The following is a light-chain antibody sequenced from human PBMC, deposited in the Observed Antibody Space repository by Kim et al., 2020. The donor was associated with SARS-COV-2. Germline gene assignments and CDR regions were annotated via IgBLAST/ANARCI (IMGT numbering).Light chain of an antibody. CDR2: DNS. CDR3: QSYDSSLSGSRV. Sequence: VTISCTGSSSNIGAGYDVHWYQQLPGTAPKLLIFDNSNRPSGVPDRFSGSKSGTSASLAITGLQAEDEADYYCQSYDSSLSGSRVLGTGTKVTVL. V-gene: IGLV1-40*01. CDR1: SSNIGAGYD. J-gene: IGLJ1*01.